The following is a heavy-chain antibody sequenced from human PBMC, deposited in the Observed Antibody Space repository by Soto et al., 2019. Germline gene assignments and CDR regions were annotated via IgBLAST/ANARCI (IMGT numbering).Heavy chain of an antibody. J-gene: IGHJ3*02. CDR3: TRDTWIVGASDAFDI. D-gene: IGHD1-26*01. V-gene: IGHV3-49*03. CDR2: IRSKAYGGTT. Sequence: GSLRLSCTASGFTFGDYAMSWFRQAPGKGLEWVGFIRSKAYGGTTEYAASVKGRFTISRDDSKSIAYLQMNSLKTEDTAVYYCTRDTWIVGASDAFDIWGQGTMVTVS. CDR1: GFTFGDYA.